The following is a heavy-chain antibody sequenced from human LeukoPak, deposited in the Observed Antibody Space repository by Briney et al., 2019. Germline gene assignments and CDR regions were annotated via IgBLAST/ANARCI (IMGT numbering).Heavy chain of an antibody. Sequence: PGGSLRLSCAASGFTFNNYWMLWVRQTPGKGLVWVSRINSDGSSTSYADSVKGRFTISRDNAKNTLYLQMNSLRAEDTAVYYCAKTGDGGNTYGFPQSGDYYGMDVWGQGTTVTVSS. CDR1: GFTFNNYW. CDR2: INSDGSST. J-gene: IGHJ6*02. V-gene: IGHV3-74*01. CDR3: AKTGDGGNTYGFPQSGDYYGMDV. D-gene: IGHD5-18*01.